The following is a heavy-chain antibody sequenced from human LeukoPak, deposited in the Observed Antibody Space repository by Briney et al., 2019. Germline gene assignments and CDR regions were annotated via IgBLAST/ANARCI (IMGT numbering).Heavy chain of an antibody. J-gene: IGHJ4*02. CDR1: GYTFTDYF. CDR3: AKSGSYFVSDFDY. Sequence: GASVKVSCKASGYTFTDYFMHWVRQAPGQGLEWMGWINPNSGGTHYAQKFQGRVTMTTDTSTSTAYMELRSLRSDDTAVYYCAKSGSYFVSDFDYWGQGTLVTVSS. D-gene: IGHD1-26*01. CDR2: INPNSGGT. V-gene: IGHV1-2*02.